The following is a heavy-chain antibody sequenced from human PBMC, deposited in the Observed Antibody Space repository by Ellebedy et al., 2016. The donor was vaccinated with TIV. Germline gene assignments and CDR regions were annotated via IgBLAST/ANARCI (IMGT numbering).Heavy chain of an antibody. Sequence: GESLKISCAASGFTFSIYAMGWVRQAPGKGLEWASTISRNGGGTYYAGSVEGRFTISRDNSNNTLWLQMSGLRAEDTARYFCAKDLGIERQWGFDYWGQGTLVTVSS. CDR1: GFTFSIYA. V-gene: IGHV3-23*01. J-gene: IGHJ4*02. CDR2: ISRNGGGT. CDR3: AKDLGIERQWGFDY. D-gene: IGHD1-26*01.